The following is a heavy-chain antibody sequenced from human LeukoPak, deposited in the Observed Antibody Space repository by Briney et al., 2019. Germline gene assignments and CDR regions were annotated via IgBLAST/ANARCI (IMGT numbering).Heavy chain of an antibody. D-gene: IGHD4-17*01. J-gene: IGHJ4*02. V-gene: IGHV3-49*04. Sequence: GGSLRLSCTASGFTFGDCAMSWVRQAPGKGLEGVGLIRRKAYGGTTEYAASVKGRFTISRDDSKSIAYLQMNSLKTEDTAVYYCTRVQGSLYGDYDYFDYWGQGTLVTVSS. CDR3: TRVQGSLYGDYDYFDY. CDR2: IRRKAYGGTT. CDR1: GFTFGDCA.